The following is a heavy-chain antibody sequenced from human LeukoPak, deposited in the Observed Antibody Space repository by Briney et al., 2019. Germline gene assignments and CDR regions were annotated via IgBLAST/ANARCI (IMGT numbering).Heavy chain of an antibody. CDR3: ARVGGDYLSFDY. D-gene: IGHD4-17*01. V-gene: IGHV4-38-2*02. CDR2: IYHSGST. Sequence: PSETLSLTCTVSGYSISSGYYWGWIQQPPGKGLEWIGSIYHSGSTYYNPSLKSRVTISVDTSKNQFSLKLSSVTAADTAVYYCARVGGDYLSFDYWGQGTLVTVSS. CDR1: GYSISSGYY. J-gene: IGHJ4*02.